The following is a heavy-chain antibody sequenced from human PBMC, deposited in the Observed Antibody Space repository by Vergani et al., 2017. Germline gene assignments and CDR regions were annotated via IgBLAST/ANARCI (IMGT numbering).Heavy chain of an antibody. CDR1: GGTFSSYA. Sequence: QVQLVQSGAEVKKPGSSVKVSCKASGGTFSSYAISWVRQAPGQGLEWMGGIIPIFGTANYEQKFQGRVTITADESTSTAYMELSSLRSEDTAVYYCARDLGGYSGYGENWFDPWGQGTLVTVSS. J-gene: IGHJ5*02. CDR3: ARDLGGYSGYGENWFDP. CDR2: IIPIFGTA. D-gene: IGHD5-12*01. V-gene: IGHV1-69*12.